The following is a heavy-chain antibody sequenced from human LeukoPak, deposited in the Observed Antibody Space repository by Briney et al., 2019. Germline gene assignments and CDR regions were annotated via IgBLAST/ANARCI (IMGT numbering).Heavy chain of an antibody. CDR1: GGSFSGYY. J-gene: IGHJ4*02. D-gene: IGHD5-18*01. CDR2: INHSGST. V-gene: IGHV4-34*01. Sequence: SETLSLTCAVYGGSFSGYYWSWIRQPPGKGLEWIGEINHSGSTNYNPSLKSRVTISVDTSKNQFSLKLSAVTAADTAVFYCARRRYNYGFDSWGQGTLVTVSS. CDR3: ARRRYNYGFDS.